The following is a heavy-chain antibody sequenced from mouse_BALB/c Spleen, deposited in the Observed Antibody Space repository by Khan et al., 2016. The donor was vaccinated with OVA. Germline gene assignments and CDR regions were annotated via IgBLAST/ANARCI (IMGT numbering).Heavy chain of an antibody. Sequence: QVQLKESGPGLVAPSQSLSITCTVSGFSLTNYGVSWVRQPPGKGLEWLGVVWGDGNTNYHSALRSRLSISKDNSKSQVFLKLNSLQTDDTATYYCAKLYYGGVSDWYFDFWGAGTTVTVAS. CDR1: GFSLTNYG. D-gene: IGHD1-1*02. V-gene: IGHV2-3*01. CDR2: VWGDGNT. J-gene: IGHJ1*01. CDR3: AKLYYGGVSDWYFDF.